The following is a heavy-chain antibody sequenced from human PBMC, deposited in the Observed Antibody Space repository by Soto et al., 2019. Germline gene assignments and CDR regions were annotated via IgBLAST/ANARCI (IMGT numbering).Heavy chain of an antibody. CDR2: IYYSGST. D-gene: IGHD3-9*01. V-gene: IGHV4-28*01. CDR1: GYSISSSNW. CDR3: ARTGPDFDWLLPAGWFDP. J-gene: IGHJ5*02. Sequence: SETLSLTCAVSGYSISSSNWWGWIRQPPGKGLEWIGYIYYSGSTYYNPSLKSRVTMSVDTSKNQFSLKLSSVTAVDTAVYYCARTGPDFDWLLPAGWFDPWGQGTLVTVSS.